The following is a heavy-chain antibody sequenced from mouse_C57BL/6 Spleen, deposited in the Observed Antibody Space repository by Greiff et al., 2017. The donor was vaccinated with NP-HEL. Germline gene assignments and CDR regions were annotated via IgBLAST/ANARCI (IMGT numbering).Heavy chain of an antibody. D-gene: IGHD2-1*01. Sequence: VQLQQPGAELVKPGASVKMSCKASGYTFTSYWITWVKQRPGQGLEWIGDIYPGSGSTNYNEKFKSKATLTVDKSSSTAYMQLSSLTSEDSAVYYCARQGNSAWFAYWGQGTLVTVSA. CDR2: IYPGSGST. V-gene: IGHV1-55*01. CDR1: GYTFTSYW. J-gene: IGHJ3*01. CDR3: ARQGNSAWFAY.